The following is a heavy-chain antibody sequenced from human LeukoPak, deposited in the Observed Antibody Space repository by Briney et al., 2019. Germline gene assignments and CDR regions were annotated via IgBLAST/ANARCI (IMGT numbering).Heavy chain of an antibody. J-gene: IGHJ1*01. D-gene: IGHD3-9*01. CDR3: AKGLKETHVLRYFDWPRPEYFQH. Sequence: PGGSLRLSCAASGFTFSSYGMHWVRQAPGKGLEWVAVISYDGSNKYYADSVKGRFTISRDNSKNTLYLQMNSLRAEDTAVYYCAKGLKETHVLRYFDWPRPEYFQHWGQGTLVTVSS. CDR1: GFTFSSYG. V-gene: IGHV3-30*18. CDR2: ISYDGSNK.